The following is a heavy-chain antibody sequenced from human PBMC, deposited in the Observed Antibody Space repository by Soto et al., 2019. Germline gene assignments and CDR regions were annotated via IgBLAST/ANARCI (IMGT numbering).Heavy chain of an antibody. CDR1: GFLFSNYW. CDR2: IHPSDSKT. V-gene: IGHV5-51*01. D-gene: IGHD2-2*01. Sequence: PGESLKISCKGSGFLFSNYWIAWVRQMPGKGLEWMGIIHPSDSKTTYSPSFQGQVIISADRSITTAYLQWSSLRASDTAMYYCARGDIVLVPAAMPNWFDPWGQGTLVTVSS. J-gene: IGHJ5*02. CDR3: ARGDIVLVPAAMPNWFDP.